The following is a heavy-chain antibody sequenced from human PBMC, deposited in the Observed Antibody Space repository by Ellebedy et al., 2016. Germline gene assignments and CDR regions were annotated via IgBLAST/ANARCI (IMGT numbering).Heavy chain of an antibody. Sequence: GESLKISCEASGFTFSSHAMSWVRQAPGKGLEWVGLIKSKSDGGTIDYAAPVKGRFTISRDDSKNTLYLQMNNLKIEDSAVYYCITEYLGSFDYWGQGTLVTVSS. CDR3: ITEYLGSFDY. D-gene: IGHD1-26*01. CDR1: GFTFSSHA. V-gene: IGHV3-15*01. J-gene: IGHJ4*02. CDR2: IKSKSDGGTI.